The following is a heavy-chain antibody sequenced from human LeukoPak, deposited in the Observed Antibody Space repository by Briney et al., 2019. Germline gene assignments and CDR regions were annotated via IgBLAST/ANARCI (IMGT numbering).Heavy chain of an antibody. CDR3: AKLGRRPPPDY. J-gene: IGHJ4*02. D-gene: IGHD1-26*01. Sequence: GGSLRPSCAASGFTFSNYDMSWVRQAPGKGLEWVSSISSSGGRTYYADSVKGRFTISRDNSKNTLYLQMNSLRAEDTAVYYCAKLGRRPPPDYWGQGTLVTVSS. V-gene: IGHV3-23*01. CDR2: ISSSGGRT. CDR1: GFTFSNYD.